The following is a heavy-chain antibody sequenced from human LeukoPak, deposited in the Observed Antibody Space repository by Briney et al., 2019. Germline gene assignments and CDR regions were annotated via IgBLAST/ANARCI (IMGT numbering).Heavy chain of an antibody. D-gene: IGHD3-10*01. J-gene: IGHJ3*01. CDR1: GGSIRTYY. Sequence: SETLSPTCTVSGGSIRTYYWSWIRQPPGKGLEWIAHIHYSGAIKYNPPLKCRVSMSVDTSKNQFSLRLSTVTAADTAVYYCARYGSGAYALDVWGQGTMVTVSS. CDR2: IHYSGAI. CDR3: ARYGSGAYALDV. V-gene: IGHV4-59*12.